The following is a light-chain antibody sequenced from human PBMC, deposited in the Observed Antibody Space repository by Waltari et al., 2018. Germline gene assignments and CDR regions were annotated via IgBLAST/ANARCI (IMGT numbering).Light chain of an antibody. V-gene: IGKV1-39*01. CDR3: QQSYSTPRT. J-gene: IGKJ1*01. CDR1: QSISSY. Sequence: DIQMTQSPSSLSASVGDRVTITCRASQSISSYLNWYQQKPGKAPKLLIYAASSLQSGVPSRFSGSGSGTDFTHTISSLQPEDFVTYYCQQSYSTPRTFGQGTKVEIK. CDR2: AAS.